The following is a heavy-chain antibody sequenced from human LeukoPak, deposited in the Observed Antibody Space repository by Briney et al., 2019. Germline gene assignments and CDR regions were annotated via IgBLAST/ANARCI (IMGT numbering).Heavy chain of an antibody. CDR3: AKSLRDSSGYQYNWFDP. Sequence: PGGSLRLSCAASGFTFSSYWMSWVRQAPGKGLEWVANIKQDGSEKYYVDSVKGRFTISRDNSKNTLYLQMNSLRAEDTAVYYCAKSLRDSSGYQYNWFDPWGQGTLVTVSS. CDR2: IKQDGSEK. D-gene: IGHD3-22*01. CDR1: GFTFSSYW. J-gene: IGHJ5*02. V-gene: IGHV3-7*01.